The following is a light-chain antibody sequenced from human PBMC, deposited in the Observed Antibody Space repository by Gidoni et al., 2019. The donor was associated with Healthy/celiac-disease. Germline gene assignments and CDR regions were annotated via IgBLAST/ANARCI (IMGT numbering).Light chain of an antibody. CDR1: QGISSY. J-gene: IGKJ1*01. CDR2: AAS. V-gene: IGKV1-8*01. Sequence: STGDRVTITCRASQGISSYLAWYQQKPGKAPKLLIYAASTLQSGVPSRFSGSGSGTDFTLTISCLQSEDFATYYCQQYYSYPLTFGQGTKVEIK. CDR3: QQYYSYPLT.